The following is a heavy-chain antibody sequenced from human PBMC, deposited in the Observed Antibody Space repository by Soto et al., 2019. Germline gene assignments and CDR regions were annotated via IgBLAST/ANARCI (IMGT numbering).Heavy chain of an antibody. D-gene: IGHD6-13*01. CDR2: ISYDGSNK. J-gene: IGHJ6*02. CDR3: AKVVIAAAGTYHYYYGMDV. V-gene: IGHV3-30*18. CDR1: GFTFSSYG. Sequence: GGSLRLSCAASGFTFSSYGMHWVRQAPGKGLEWVAVISYDGSNKYYADSVKGRFTISRDNSKNTLYLQMNSLRAEDTAVYYCAKVVIAAAGTYHYYYGMDVWGQGTTVTVSS.